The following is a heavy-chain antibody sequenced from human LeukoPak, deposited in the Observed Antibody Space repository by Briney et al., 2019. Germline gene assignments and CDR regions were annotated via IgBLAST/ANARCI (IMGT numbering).Heavy chain of an antibody. CDR1: GFTFSGYG. CDR3: ARGAYSTSWSRDWFDP. V-gene: IGHV3-33*01. Sequence: GRSLRLSCAASGFTFSGYGMHWVRQAPGKGLEWVAVIWDDGSNKYYAESVKGRFTISRDNSKNTLYLQMNSLRAEDTAVYYCARGAYSTSWSRDWFDPLGQGTLVTVSS. D-gene: IGHD2-2*01. CDR2: IWDDGSNK. J-gene: IGHJ5*02.